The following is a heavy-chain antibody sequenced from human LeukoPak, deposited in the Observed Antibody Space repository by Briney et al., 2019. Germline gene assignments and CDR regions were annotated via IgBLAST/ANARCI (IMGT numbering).Heavy chain of an antibody. V-gene: IGHV4-31*03. CDR3: ARAGPRAAADFDY. CDR1: GGSISSGGYY. D-gene: IGHD6-13*01. Sequence: SETLSLTCTVSGGSISSGGYYWSWIRQHPGKGLEWIGYIYYSGSTYYNPSLKSRVTISVDTSKNQFSLKLSSVTAADTAVYYCARAGPRAAADFDYWGQRTLVTVSS. J-gene: IGHJ4*02. CDR2: IYYSGST.